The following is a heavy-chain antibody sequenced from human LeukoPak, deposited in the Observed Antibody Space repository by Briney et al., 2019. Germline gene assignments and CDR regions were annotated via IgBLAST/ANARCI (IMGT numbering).Heavy chain of an antibody. CDR1: GGSITSGSYY. D-gene: IGHD4-17*01. CDR2: IYHSGST. Sequence: SQTLSLTCTVSGGSITSGSYYWSWIRQPPGKGLEWIGYIYHSGSTYYNPSLKSRVTISVDRSKNQFSLKLSSVTAADTAVYYCARDRNDYGDYKGAFDIWGQGTMVTVSS. J-gene: IGHJ3*02. CDR3: ARDRNDYGDYKGAFDI. V-gene: IGHV4-30-2*01.